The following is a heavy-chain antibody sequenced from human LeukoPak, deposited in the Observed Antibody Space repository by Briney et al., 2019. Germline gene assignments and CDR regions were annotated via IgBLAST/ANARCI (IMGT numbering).Heavy chain of an antibody. CDR3: ASMRGYCSSTSCPPNDWFDP. CDR1: GYTFTGYY. Sequence: ASVKVSCKASGYTFTGYYMHWVRQAPGQGLEWMGWINPNSGGTNYAQKFQGRVTMTSDTSISTAYMELSRLRSDDTAVYYCASMRGYCSSTSCPPNDWFDPWGQGTLVTVSS. D-gene: IGHD2-2*01. CDR2: INPNSGGT. V-gene: IGHV1-2*02. J-gene: IGHJ5*02.